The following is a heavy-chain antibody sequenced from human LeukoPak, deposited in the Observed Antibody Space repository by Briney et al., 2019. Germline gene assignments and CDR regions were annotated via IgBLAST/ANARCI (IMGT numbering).Heavy chain of an antibody. D-gene: IGHD4-17*01. V-gene: IGHV3-23*01. CDR3: AKDPNLMTTVNKGYFQH. Sequence: PGGSLRLSCAASGFTFSSYAMSWVRQAPGKGLEWVSAISGSGGSTYYADSVKGRFTISRDNSKNTLYLQMNSLRAEDTAVYYCAKDPNLMTTVNKGYFQHWGQGTLVTVPS. J-gene: IGHJ1*01. CDR2: ISGSGGST. CDR1: GFTFSSYA.